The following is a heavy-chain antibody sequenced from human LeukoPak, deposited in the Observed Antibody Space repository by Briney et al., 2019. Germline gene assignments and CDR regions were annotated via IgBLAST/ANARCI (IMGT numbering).Heavy chain of an antibody. D-gene: IGHD3-9*01. V-gene: IGHV3-48*04. J-gene: IGHJ1*01. CDR3: ARDILAGSQSRFQH. Sequence: GALRLSCAASGFTFSGYSMTWVRQAPGKGLEWVSYISCSSSTIYYADSVKGRFTISRDNAKNSLYLQMNSLRAEDTAVYYCARDILAGSQSRFQHWGQGTLVTVSS. CDR1: GFTFSGYS. CDR2: ISCSSSTI.